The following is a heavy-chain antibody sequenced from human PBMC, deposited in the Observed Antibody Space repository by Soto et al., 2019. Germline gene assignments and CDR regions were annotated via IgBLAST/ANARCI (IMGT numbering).Heavy chain of an antibody. D-gene: IGHD3-10*01. J-gene: IGHJ4*02. CDR3: ANGVVRGALDY. CDR1: GFTFSSYG. Sequence: QVQLVESGGGVVQPGRSLRLSCAASGFTFSSYGMHWVRQAPGKGLEWVAGISYDGSNKYYADSVKGRFTISRDNSKNTLYLQMNRLRAEEADVCYCANGVVRGALDYWGQGTLVAVSS. V-gene: IGHV3-30*18. CDR2: ISYDGSNK.